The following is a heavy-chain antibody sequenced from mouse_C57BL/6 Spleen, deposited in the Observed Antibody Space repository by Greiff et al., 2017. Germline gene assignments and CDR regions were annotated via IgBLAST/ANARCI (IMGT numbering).Heavy chain of an antibody. CDR2: FYPGSGSI. V-gene: IGHV1-62-2*01. J-gene: IGHJ3*01. CDR1: GYTFTEYT. D-gene: IGHD2-4*01. Sequence: VKLQESGAELVKPGASVKLSCKASGYTFTEYTIHWVKQRSGQGLEWIGWFYPGSGSIKYNEKFKDKATLTADKSSSTVYMELSRLTSKDSAVYFCARHEVGDYDAGVWFAYWGQGTLVTVSA. CDR3: ARHEVGDYDAGVWFAY.